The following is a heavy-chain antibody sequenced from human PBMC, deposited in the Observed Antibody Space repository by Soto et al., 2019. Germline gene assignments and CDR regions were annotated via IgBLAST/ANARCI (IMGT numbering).Heavy chain of an antibody. V-gene: IGHV4-4*07. CDR3: VRDGTKTLRDWFDP. CDR2: IYATGTT. Sequence: SETLSLTCTVSGASISGFYWSWIRKSAGKGLEWIGRIYATGTTDYNPSLKSRVMMSVDTSKKQFSLKLRSVTAADTAVYYCVRDGTKTLRDWFDPWGRGISVTVPQ. J-gene: IGHJ5*02. D-gene: IGHD1-1*01. CDR1: GASISGFY.